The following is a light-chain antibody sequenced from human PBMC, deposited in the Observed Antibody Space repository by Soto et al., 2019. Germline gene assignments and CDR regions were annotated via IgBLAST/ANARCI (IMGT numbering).Light chain of an antibody. CDR2: GNT. J-gene: IGLJ1*01. Sequence: QPVLTQPPSVSGAPGQRVTISCTGSSSDIGAGFDVHWYQHLPGTAPKLLIYGNTNRPSGVPGRFSGSKSGTSASLVITGLQAEDEADYYCQSYVNSRTGVYVFGTGTKLTVL. CDR3: QSYVNSRTGVYV. CDR1: SSDIGAGFD. V-gene: IGLV1-40*01.